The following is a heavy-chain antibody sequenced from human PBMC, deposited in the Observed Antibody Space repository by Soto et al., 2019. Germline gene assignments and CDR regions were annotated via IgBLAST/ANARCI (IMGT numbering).Heavy chain of an antibody. D-gene: IGHD3-16*01. Sequence: QVQLVQSGAEVKKPGSSVKVSCKASGGTFSSYAISWVRQAPGQGLEWMGGIIPIFGTANYAQKFQGRVTXTXDXXPSTAHMDLSSLRSEDTAVYYCARASRYGRNAFDIWGQGTMVTVSS. J-gene: IGHJ3*02. CDR2: IIPIFGTA. V-gene: IGHV1-69*05. CDR1: GGTFSSYA. CDR3: ARASRYGRNAFDI.